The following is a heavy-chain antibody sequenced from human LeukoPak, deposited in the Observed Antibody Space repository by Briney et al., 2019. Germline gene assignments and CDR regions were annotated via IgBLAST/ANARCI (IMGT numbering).Heavy chain of an antibody. D-gene: IGHD2-8*02. CDR3: ARQVWSTGFLDY. V-gene: IGHV4-59*08. CDR2: IDYTGST. Sequence: PSETLSLTCTVSGGSISNYYWSWIRQPPGKGLEWIGYIDYTGSTNYNPSLKSRVTISLDTSKNQFSLKLTSVTAADTAVYYCARQVWSTGFLDYWGQGSLVTVSS. J-gene: IGHJ4*02. CDR1: GGSISNYY.